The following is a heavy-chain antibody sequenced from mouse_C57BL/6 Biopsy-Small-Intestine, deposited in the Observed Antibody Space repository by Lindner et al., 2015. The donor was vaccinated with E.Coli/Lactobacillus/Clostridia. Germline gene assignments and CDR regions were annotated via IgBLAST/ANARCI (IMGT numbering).Heavy chain of an antibody. D-gene: IGHD2-4*01. Sequence: VQLQESGGDLVKPGGSLKLSCAASGFTFSSYGMSWVRQTPDKRLEWVATISSGGSYTYYPDSVKGRFTISRDIAKNTLYLQMSSLKSEDTAMYYCARHDYDYDGAWFAYWGQGTLVTVSA. CDR2: ISSGGSYT. CDR1: GFTFSSYG. J-gene: IGHJ3*01. V-gene: IGHV5-6*01. CDR3: ARHDYDYDGAWFAY.